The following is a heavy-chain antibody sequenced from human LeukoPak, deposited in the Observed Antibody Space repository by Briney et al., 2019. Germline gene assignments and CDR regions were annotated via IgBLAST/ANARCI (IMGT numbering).Heavy chain of an antibody. V-gene: IGHV3-21*01. CDR2: ISSSSSYI. Sequence: PGGSLRLSCAASGFTFSSYSMNWVRQAPGKGLEWVSSISSSSSYIHYADSVKGRFTISRDNAKNSLYLQMNSLRAEDTAVYYCARGRIGSSYYYFDYWGQGAVVTVSS. CDR3: ARGRIGSSYYYFDY. J-gene: IGHJ4*02. CDR1: GFTFSSYS. D-gene: IGHD3-10*01.